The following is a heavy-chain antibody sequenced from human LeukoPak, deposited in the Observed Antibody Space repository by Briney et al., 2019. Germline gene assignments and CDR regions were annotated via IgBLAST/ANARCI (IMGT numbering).Heavy chain of an antibody. J-gene: IGHJ6*03. CDR1: GGSISSSSYY. Sequence: SETLPLTCTVSGGSISSSSYYWGWIRPPPGKGLEWIGSIYYSGSTYYNPSLKSRVTISVDTSKTQFSLKLSSVTAADTAVYYCARPGNYYDSSGYYPHYYYYYYMDVWGKGTTVTVSS. D-gene: IGHD3-22*01. V-gene: IGHV4-39*01. CDR2: IYYSGST. CDR3: ARPGNYYDSSGYYPHYYYYYYMDV.